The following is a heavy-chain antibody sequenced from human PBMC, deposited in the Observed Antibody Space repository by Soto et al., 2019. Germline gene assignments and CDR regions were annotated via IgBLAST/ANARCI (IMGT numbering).Heavy chain of an antibody. CDR2: ISAYNGNT. Sequence: QVQLVQSGAEVKKPGASVKVSCKASGYTFTSYGISWVRQAPGQGLEWVGWISAYNGNTNYAQKLQGRVTMTTNPSTSTGYMELRSLRSDDTAVYYCARVDGGGVATTWGQGTLVTVSS. V-gene: IGHV1-18*01. CDR1: GYTFTSYG. J-gene: IGHJ5*02. D-gene: IGHD5-12*01. CDR3: ARVDGGGVATT.